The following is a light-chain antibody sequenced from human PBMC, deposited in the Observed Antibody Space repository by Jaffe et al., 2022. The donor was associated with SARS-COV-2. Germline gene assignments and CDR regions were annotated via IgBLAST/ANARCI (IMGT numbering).Light chain of an antibody. J-gene: IGLJ2*01. V-gene: IGLV6-57*02. CDR3: QSYGSGNHVV. CDR2: EDN. CDR1: SGSIASNY. Sequence: NFMLTQPHSVSESPGKTVTISCTGSSGSIASNYVQWYQQRPGSAPTTVIYEDNQRPSGVPDRFSGSVDSSSNSASLTISGLRTEDEADYVCQSYGSGNHVVFGGGTKLTVL.